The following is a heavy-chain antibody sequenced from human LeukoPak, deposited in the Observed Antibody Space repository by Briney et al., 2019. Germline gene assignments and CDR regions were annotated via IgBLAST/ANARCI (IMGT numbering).Heavy chain of an antibody. CDR1: GFTFDDYA. CDR2: ISGSGGST. D-gene: IGHD5-18*01. J-gene: IGHJ4*02. Sequence: GGSLRLSCAASGFTFDDYAMHWVRHAPGKGLEWVSAISGSGGSTYYADSVKGRFTISRDNSKNTLYLQMNSLRAEDTAVYYCAKGGYSYGNGFDYWGQGTLVTVSS. V-gene: IGHV3-23*01. CDR3: AKGGYSYGNGFDY.